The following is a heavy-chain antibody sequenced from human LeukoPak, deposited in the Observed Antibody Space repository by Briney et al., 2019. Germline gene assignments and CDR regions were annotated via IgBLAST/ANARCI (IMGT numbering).Heavy chain of an antibody. Sequence: GGSLRLSCAASGFTFSTFAMIGVRQPPGKGLEWVSSIFPSGGEIHYADSVRGRFTISRDNFKSTLSLQMNSLRTEDTALYYCARDLILGDYWGEGTLVTVSS. CDR2: IFPSGGEI. J-gene: IGHJ4*02. CDR1: GFTFSTFA. CDR3: ARDLILGDY. D-gene: IGHD7-27*01. V-gene: IGHV3-23*01.